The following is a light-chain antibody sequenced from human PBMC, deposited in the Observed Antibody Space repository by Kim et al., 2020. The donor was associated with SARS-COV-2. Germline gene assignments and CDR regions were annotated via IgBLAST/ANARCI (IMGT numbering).Light chain of an antibody. CDR1: QSVSSSY. CDR2: GAS. CDR3: QQYGSSWT. J-gene: IGKJ1*01. V-gene: IGKV3-20*01. Sequence: LSPGERATISCRASQSVSSSYLAWYQQKPGQAHRLLIYGASSRATGIPDRFSGSGSGTDFTLTISRLEPEDFAVYYCQQYGSSWTFGQGTKVDIK.